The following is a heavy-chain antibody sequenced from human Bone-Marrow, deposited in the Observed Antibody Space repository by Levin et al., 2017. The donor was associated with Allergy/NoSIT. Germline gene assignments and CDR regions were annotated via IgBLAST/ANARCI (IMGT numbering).Heavy chain of an antibody. D-gene: IGHD3-3*01. CDR1: GGVFSNYT. CDR3: ARGHYDFWSGSYPGHSDAFHI. Sequence: SVKVSCKASGGVFSNYTIAWVRQAPGQGLEWMGRIIPILDMTDYAQKFQGRVTIIADKSTSTVYMELSSLRSDDMAIYYCARGHYDFWSGSYPGHSDAFHIWGQGTMVTVSS. J-gene: IGHJ3*02. V-gene: IGHV1-69*02. CDR2: IIPILDMT.